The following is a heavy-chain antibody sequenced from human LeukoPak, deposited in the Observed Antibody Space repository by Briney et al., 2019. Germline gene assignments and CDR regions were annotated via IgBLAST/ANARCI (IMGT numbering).Heavy chain of an antibody. CDR1: GFTVSSSY. V-gene: IGHV3-66*02. Sequence: GGSLRLSCAASGFTVSSSYMSWVRQAPGKGLEWVSVIYSGGSTYYADSVKGRFTISRDNSKNTLYLQMNSLRAEDTAVYYCARDLSSGWYDYWGQGTLVTVSS. J-gene: IGHJ4*02. CDR3: ARDLSSGWYDY. D-gene: IGHD6-19*01. CDR2: IYSGGST.